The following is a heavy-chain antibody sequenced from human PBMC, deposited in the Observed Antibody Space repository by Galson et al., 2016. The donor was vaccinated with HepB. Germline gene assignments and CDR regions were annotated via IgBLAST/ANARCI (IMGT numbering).Heavy chain of an antibody. D-gene: IGHD3-10*01. Sequence: SLRLSCAASGFTFSWYSMHWVRQAPGKGLEWVALISYDGNNKYYADSVKGRFSISRDNSRNTLYLQMNSLTADDTAVYYCARSALEKVPDSGPDYWGQGTLVTVSS. V-gene: IGHV3-30-3*01. CDR2: ISYDGNNK. CDR1: GFTFSWYS. CDR3: ARSALEKVPDSGPDY. J-gene: IGHJ4*02.